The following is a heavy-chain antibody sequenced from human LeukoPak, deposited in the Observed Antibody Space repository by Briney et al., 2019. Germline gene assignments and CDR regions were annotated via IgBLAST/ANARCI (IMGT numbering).Heavy chain of an antibody. D-gene: IGHD2-2*01. Sequence: GASVRVSCKASGYTFTSYYMHWVRQAPGQGREGMGIINPSGGSTSYAQKFQGRVTMTRDMSTSTVYMELSSLRSEDTAVYYCARDPRVVPAAPAYYFDYWGQGTLVTVSS. CDR1: GYTFTSYY. V-gene: IGHV1-46*01. CDR3: ARDPRVVPAAPAYYFDY. CDR2: INPSGGST. J-gene: IGHJ4*02.